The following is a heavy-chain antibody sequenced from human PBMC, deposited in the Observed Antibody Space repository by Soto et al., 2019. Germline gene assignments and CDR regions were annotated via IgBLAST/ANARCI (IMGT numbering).Heavy chain of an antibody. CDR2: LYWDDDK. V-gene: IGHV2-5*02. D-gene: IGHD7-27*01. CDR3: ARTSXXWGSRGLVDY. J-gene: IGHJ4*02. CDR1: GFSLSTSGVG. Sequence: QITLKESGPTLVKPTQTLTLTCTFSGFSLSTSGVGVGWIRQPPGKALEWLAFLYWDDDKRYSPSLKSRLTITKDTSKNQVLLTMTNMDPVDTXTYYCARTSXXWGSRGLVDYWGQGTLVTVAS.